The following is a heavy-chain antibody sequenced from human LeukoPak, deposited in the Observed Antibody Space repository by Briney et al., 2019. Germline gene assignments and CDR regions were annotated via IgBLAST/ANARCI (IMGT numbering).Heavy chain of an antibody. V-gene: IGHV1-2*02. D-gene: IGHD6-19*01. CDR1: GYTFTGYY. Sequence: ASVKVSCKASGYTFTGYYMHWVRQAPGQGLEWMGWINPNSGGTNYAQKFQGRVTMTRDTSISTAYMELSRLRSDDTAVYYCARDRQPRGYSSGWSLIEGWGQGTLVTVSS. CDR3: ARDRQPRGYSSGWSLIEG. CDR2: INPNSGGT. J-gene: IGHJ4*02.